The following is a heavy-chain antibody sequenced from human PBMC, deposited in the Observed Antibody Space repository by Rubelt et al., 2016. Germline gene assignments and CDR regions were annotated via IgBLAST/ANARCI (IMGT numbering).Heavy chain of an antibody. V-gene: IGHV4-31*03. CDR2: IYYSGST. D-gene: IGHD6-13*01. CDR3: AKMDSSWGGSYGMDV. J-gene: IGHJ6*02. Sequence: QVQLQESGPGLVKPSQTLSLTCSVSGGSISSGGYYWSWIRQHPGKGLEWIGYIYYSGSTYYNPSLKSRITISVDTSKNQFALKLGSGTAADTAVYYGAKMDSSWGGSYGMDVWGQGTTVTVSS. CDR1: GGSISSGGYY.